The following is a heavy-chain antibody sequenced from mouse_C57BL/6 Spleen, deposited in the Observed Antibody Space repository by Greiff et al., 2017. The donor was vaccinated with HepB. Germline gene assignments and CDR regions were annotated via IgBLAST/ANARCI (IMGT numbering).Heavy chain of an antibody. CDR2: IWTGGGT. V-gene: IGHV2-9-1*01. J-gene: IGHJ4*01. Sequence: VQLQESGPGLVAPSQSLSITCTVSGFSLTSYAISWVRQPPGKGLEWLGVIWTGGGTNYNSALKSRLSISKDNSKSQVFLKMNSLQTDDTARYYCASRQLRLPYAMDYWGQGTSVTVSS. D-gene: IGHD3-2*02. CDR3: ASRQLRLPYAMDY. CDR1: GFSLTSYA.